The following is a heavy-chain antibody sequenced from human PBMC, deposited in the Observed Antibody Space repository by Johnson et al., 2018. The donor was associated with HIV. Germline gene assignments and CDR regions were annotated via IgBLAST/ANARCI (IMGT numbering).Heavy chain of an antibody. D-gene: IGHD6-13*01. CDR2: ISYDGSNK. J-gene: IGHJ3*02. V-gene: IGHV3-30*18. CDR1: GFMFSSFA. CDR3: AKDIARRGGAAFDI. Sequence: QVQLVESGGGVVQPGRSLRLSCAASGFMFSSFAMHWVRQAPGKGLEWVAVISYDGSNKYYVDSVKGRFTISRDNSKNTLYLQMNSLRAEDASVYHCAKDIARRGGAAFDIWGQGTMVTVSS.